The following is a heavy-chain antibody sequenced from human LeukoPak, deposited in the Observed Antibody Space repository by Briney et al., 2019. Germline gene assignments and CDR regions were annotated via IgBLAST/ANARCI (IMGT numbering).Heavy chain of an antibody. J-gene: IGHJ6*03. D-gene: IGHD4-11*01. V-gene: IGHV3-53*01. CDR2: IYSGGST. CDR3: ARVPTAQFRYYYMDV. Sequence: GGSLRLSCAASGFTVSSNYMSWVRQAPGKGLEWVSVIYSGGSTYYADSVKGRFTISRDNSKNTLYLQMNSLRAEGTAVYYCARVPTAQFRYYYMDVWGKGTTVTVSS. CDR1: GFTVSSNY.